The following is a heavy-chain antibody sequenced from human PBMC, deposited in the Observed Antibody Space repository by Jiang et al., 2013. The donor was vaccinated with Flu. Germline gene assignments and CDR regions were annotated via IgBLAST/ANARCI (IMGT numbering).Heavy chain of an antibody. V-gene: IGHV1-18*01. CDR3: ARGPSSGWYDEDADDFDY. J-gene: IGHJ4*02. CDR2: ISAYNGNT. D-gene: IGHD6-19*01. CDR1: GYTFTSYG. Sequence: SGAEVKKPGASVKVSCKASGYTFTSYGISWVRQAPGQGLEWMGWISAYNGNTNYAQKLQGRVTMTTDTSTSTAYMELRSLRSDDTAVYYCARGPSSGWYDEDADDFDYWGQGTLVTVSS.